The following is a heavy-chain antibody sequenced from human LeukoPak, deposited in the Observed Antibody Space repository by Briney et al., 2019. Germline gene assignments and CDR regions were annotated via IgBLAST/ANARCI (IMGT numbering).Heavy chain of an antibody. J-gene: IGHJ5*02. V-gene: IGHV3-30*04. CDR1: GFTFSSYA. CDR2: ISYDGSNK. CDR3: ARDNIVVVPAAMGSRWFDP. Sequence: GGSLRLSCAASGFTFSSYAMHWVRQAPGKGLEWVAVISYDGSNKYYADSVKGRFTISRDNSKNTLYLQMNSLRAEDTAVYYCARDNIVVVPAAMGSRWFDPWGQGTLVTVSS. D-gene: IGHD2-2*01.